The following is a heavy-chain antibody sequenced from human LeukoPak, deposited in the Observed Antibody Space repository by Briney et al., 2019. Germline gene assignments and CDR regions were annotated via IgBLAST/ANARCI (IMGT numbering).Heavy chain of an antibody. V-gene: IGHV3-21*01. CDR2: ISGSSNTI. J-gene: IGHJ4*02. CDR3: ATTSTRGGSYYD. D-gene: IGHD2-15*01. CDR1: GFTFYSYA. Sequence: GGSLRLSCAASGFTFYSYAMNWVRQAPGKGLEWVASISGSSNTIYYADSVKGRFTISRDNAKNSLYLQMNSLRAEDTAVYYCATTSTRGGSYYDWGQGTLVTVSS.